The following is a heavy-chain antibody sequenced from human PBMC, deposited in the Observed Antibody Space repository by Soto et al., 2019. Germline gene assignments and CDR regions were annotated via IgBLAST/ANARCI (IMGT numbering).Heavy chain of an antibody. J-gene: IGHJ6*02. V-gene: IGHV3-11*06. D-gene: IGHD6-13*01. CDR1: GFTFSDYY. Sequence: QVQLVESGGGLVKPGGSLRLSCAASGFTFSDYYMSWIRQAPGKGLEWVSYISSSSSYTNYADSEKGRFTISRDNAKNSLYLQMNSLRAEDTAVYYCARDPRIAAAGKGYYYYYGMDVWGQGTTVTVSS. CDR3: ARDPRIAAAGKGYYYYYGMDV. CDR2: ISSSSSYT.